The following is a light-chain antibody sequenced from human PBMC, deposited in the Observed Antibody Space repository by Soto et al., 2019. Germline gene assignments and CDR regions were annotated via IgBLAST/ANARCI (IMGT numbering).Light chain of an antibody. J-gene: IGKJ5*01. CDR1: QSVSTY. CDR2: DAS. Sequence: EIVLTQSPATLSLSPGERATLSCRASQSVSTYLAWYQQKPGQAPRLLIYDASNRATGIPARFSGSGSGTVFTLTISSLEPEYFAVYYCQQRSNWITFSQGTRLEIK. CDR3: QQRSNWIT. V-gene: IGKV3-11*01.